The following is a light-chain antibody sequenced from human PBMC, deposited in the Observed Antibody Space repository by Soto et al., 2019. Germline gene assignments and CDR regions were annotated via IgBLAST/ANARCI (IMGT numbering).Light chain of an antibody. CDR2: DAS. CDR1: QSVSSS. J-gene: IGKJ2*01. Sequence: EIVLTQSPATLSLSPGERATLSCRASQSVSSSLGWYQQIPGQAPRLLIYDASNRATGIPARFSGSGSGTEFTLTISSLEPEDFAVYCCQQRSNWPRTFGQGTKLEIK. CDR3: QQRSNWPRT. V-gene: IGKV3-11*01.